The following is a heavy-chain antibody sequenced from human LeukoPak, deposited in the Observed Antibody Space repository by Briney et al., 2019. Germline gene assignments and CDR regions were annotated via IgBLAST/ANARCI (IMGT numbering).Heavy chain of an antibody. J-gene: IGHJ6*03. CDR3: ATEEYSYGYGYYYYYYMDV. Sequence: GGSLRLSCAASGFTFSSYSMNWVRQAPGKGLEWVSYISSSSSTIYYADSVKGRFTISRDNAKNSLYLQMNSLRAEDTAVYYCATEEYSYGYGYYYYYYMDVWGKGTTVTVSS. V-gene: IGHV3-48*01. CDR1: GFTFSSYS. CDR2: ISSSSSTI. D-gene: IGHD5-18*01.